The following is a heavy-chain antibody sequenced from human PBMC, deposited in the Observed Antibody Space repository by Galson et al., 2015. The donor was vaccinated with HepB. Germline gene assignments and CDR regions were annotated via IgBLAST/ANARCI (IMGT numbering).Heavy chain of an antibody. CDR1: GFTFSSYS. CDR2: ISSSSSYI. J-gene: IGHJ4*02. CDR3: ARDRLGIGYFDY. D-gene: IGHD7-27*01. Sequence: SLRLSCAASGFTFSSYSMNWVRQAPGKGLEWVSSISSSSSYIYYADSVKGRFTISRDNAKNSLYLQMNSLRAEDTAVYYCARDRLGIGYFDYWGQGTLVTVSS. V-gene: IGHV3-21*01.